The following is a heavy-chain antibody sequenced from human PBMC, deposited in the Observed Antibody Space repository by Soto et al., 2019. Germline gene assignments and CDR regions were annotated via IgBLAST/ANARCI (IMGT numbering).Heavy chain of an antibody. V-gene: IGHV3-23*01. J-gene: IGHJ4*02. CDR2: ITDTGGDA. CDR3: ARGSTDSYQGSRIFDF. Sequence: GGSLRLSCVASGLTFGSRAMTWVRQAPGEGLQWVSTITDTGGDAKYADSVRGRFVISRDNSKKTLYLQMTSLTAEDSAMYYCARGSTDSYQGSRIFDFWGRGTLVTVSS. CDR1: GLTFGSRA. D-gene: IGHD3-10*01.